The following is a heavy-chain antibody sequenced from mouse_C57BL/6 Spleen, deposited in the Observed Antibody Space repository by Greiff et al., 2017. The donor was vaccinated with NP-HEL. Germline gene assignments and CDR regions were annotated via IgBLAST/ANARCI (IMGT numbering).Heavy chain of an antibody. CDR1: GFTFSDYG. Sequence: EVKVVESGGGLVKPGGSLKLSCAASGFTFSDYGMHWVRQAPEKGLEWVAYISSGSSTIYYADTVKGRFTISRDNAKNTLFLQMTSLRSEDTAMYYCARHGYYCFDYWGQGTTLTVSS. V-gene: IGHV5-17*01. D-gene: IGHD2-3*01. CDR2: ISSGSSTI. J-gene: IGHJ2*01. CDR3: ARHGYYCFDY.